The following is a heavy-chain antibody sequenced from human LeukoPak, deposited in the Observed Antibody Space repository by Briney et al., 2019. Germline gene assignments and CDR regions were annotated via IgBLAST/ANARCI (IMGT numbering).Heavy chain of an antibody. CDR2: IIPIFGTA. CDR1: GGTFSSYA. J-gene: IGHJ5*02. D-gene: IGHD3-3*01. Sequence: SVKVSCKASGGTFSSYAISWVRQAPGQGLEWMGGIIPIFGTANYAQKFQGRVTITTDESTSTAYMELSSLRSEDTAVYYCARAPDYDFWSGSVWFDPWGQGTLVTVPS. CDR3: ARAPDYDFWSGSVWFDP. V-gene: IGHV1-69*05.